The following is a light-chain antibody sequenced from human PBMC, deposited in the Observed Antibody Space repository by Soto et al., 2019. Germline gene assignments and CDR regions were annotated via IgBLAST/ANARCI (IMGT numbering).Light chain of an antibody. V-gene: IGKV3-15*01. CDR3: QQYGSSSYT. Sequence: IVMTQSPAALSVSPGDSATLSCRASQIVNTNVAWYQQRPGQAPRLLIFAASTRATGVAARFSGSGSGTKFTLTVDSLQSEDFAVYYCQQYGSSSYTFGQGTRLEIK. CDR2: AAS. CDR1: QIVNTN. J-gene: IGKJ2*01.